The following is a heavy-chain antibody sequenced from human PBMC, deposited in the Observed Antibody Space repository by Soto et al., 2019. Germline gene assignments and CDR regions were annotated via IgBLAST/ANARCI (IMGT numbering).Heavy chain of an antibody. D-gene: IGHD3-22*01. CDR3: ARDIYYDSSGHFDY. Sequence: PGGSPRLSRAASGFTFSSYGMHWFRQAPGKGLEWVAVIWYDGSNKYYADSVKGRFTISRDNSKNTLYLQMNSLRAEDTAVYYCARDIYYDSSGHFDYWGQGTLVTVYS. CDR2: IWYDGSNK. J-gene: IGHJ4*02. CDR1: GFTFSSYG. V-gene: IGHV3-33*01.